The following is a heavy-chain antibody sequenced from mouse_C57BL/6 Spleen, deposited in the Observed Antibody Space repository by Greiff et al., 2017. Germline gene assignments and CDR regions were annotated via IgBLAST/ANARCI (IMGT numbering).Heavy chain of an antibody. CDR3: ARAVTTVVAPYYCDY. V-gene: IGHV1-7*01. CDR2: INPSSGYT. CDR1: GYTFTSYW. Sequence: QVHVKQSGAELAKPGASVKLSCKASGYTFTSYWMHWVKQRPGQGLEWIGYINPSSGYTKYNQKFKDKATLTADKSSSTAYMRLGSLTYEDSAVYYCARAVTTVVAPYYCDYWGQGTTLTVSS. D-gene: IGHD1-1*01. J-gene: IGHJ2*01.